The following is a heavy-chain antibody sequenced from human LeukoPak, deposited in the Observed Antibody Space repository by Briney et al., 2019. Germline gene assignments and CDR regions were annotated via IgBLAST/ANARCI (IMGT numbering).Heavy chain of an antibody. V-gene: IGHV3-23*01. CDR3: GAKLSGSYYDF. J-gene: IGHJ4*02. CDR1: GFTFSSYG. D-gene: IGHD3-10*01. Sequence: GGSLRLSCAASGFTFSSYGMHWVRQAPGKGLEWVSSITSSGSDTYYADSVKGRFTISRDNSKNTLYLQVNSLRAEDTAVYYCGAKLSGSYYDFWGQGTLISVSS. CDR2: ITSSGSDT.